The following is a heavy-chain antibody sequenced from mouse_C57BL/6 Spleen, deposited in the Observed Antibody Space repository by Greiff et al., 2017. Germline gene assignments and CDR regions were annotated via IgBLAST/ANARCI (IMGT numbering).Heavy chain of an antibody. CDR2: IYPRSGNT. CDR3: AREGLLRGDYYARDY. Sequence: VKLMESGAELARPGASVKLSCKASGYTFTSYGISWVKQRTGQGLEWIGEIYPRSGNTYYNEKFKGKATLTADKSSSTAYMELRSLTSEDSAVYFCAREGLLRGDYYARDYWGQGTSVTVSS. V-gene: IGHV1-81*01. D-gene: IGHD2-3*01. J-gene: IGHJ4*01. CDR1: GYTFTSYG.